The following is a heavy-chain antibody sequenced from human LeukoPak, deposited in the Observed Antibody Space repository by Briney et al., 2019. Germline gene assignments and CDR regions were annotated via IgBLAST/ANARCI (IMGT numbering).Heavy chain of an antibody. CDR3: ARYSDCSGGSCPPYYYYYMDV. V-gene: IGHV4-59*11. CDR2: IYYTGST. CDR1: GGSISTHY. D-gene: IGHD2-15*01. J-gene: IGHJ6*03. Sequence: SETLSLTCTVSGGSISTHYWSWIRQPPGKGLEWIGYIYYTGSTNYNPSLKSRVAISVDASKNQFSLNLSSVTAADTAVYYCARYSDCSGGSCPPYYYYYMDVWGKGTTVTVSS.